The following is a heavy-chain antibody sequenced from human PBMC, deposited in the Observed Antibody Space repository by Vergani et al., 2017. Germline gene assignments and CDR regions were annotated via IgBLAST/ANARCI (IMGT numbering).Heavy chain of an antibody. Sequence: EVQLVESGGGLVQPGGSLRLSCAASGFTFSSCSMNWVRQAPGKGLEWVSYISSSSSTIYYADSVKGRFTISRDNAKNSLYLQMNSLRAEDTAVYYCARGSEVGFDYWGQGTLVTVSS. CDR3: ARGSEVGFDY. V-gene: IGHV3-48*01. D-gene: IGHD3-16*01. J-gene: IGHJ4*02. CDR2: ISSSSSTI. CDR1: GFTFSSCS.